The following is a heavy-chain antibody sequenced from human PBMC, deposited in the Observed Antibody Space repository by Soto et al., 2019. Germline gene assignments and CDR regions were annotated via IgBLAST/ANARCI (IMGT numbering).Heavy chain of an antibody. CDR2: IYYRGNT. D-gene: IGHD4-17*01. CDR3: ARVIHDYGDYDLIDY. Sequence: SETLSLTCTVSGGSISSYYWSWIRQPPGKGLEWIGYIYYRGNTNYDPSLKSRVTISLDTSKNQFSLKLSSVTAADTAVYYCARVIHDYGDYDLIDYWGQGTLVTVSS. CDR1: GGSISSYY. J-gene: IGHJ4*02. V-gene: IGHV4-59*08.